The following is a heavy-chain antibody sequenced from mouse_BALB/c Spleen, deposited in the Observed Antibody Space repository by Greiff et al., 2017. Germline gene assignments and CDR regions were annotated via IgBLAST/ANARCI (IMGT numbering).Heavy chain of an antibody. CDR1: GFTFSSYA. V-gene: IGHV5-6-5*01. CDR3: AREEGTTATKYFDV. D-gene: IGHD1-2*01. Sequence: DVMLVESGGGLVKPGGSLKLSCAASGFTFSSYAMSWVRQTPEKRLEWVASISSGGSTYYPDSVKGRFTISRDNARNILYLQMSSLRSEDTAMYYCAREEGTTATKYFDVWGAGTTVTVSS. CDR2: ISSGGST. J-gene: IGHJ1*01.